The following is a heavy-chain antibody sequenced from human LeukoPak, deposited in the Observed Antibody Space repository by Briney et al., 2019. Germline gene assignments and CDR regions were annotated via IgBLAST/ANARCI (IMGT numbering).Heavy chain of an antibody. CDR2: IYYSGST. J-gene: IGHJ4*02. V-gene: IGHV4-30-4*01. CDR3: ARDHQGYFDY. Sequence: SETLSLTCTVCGGSISSGDYYWSWIRQPPGKCLEWIGYIYYSGSTYYNPSLKSRVTISVDTSKNQFSLKLSSVTAADTAVYYCARDHQGYFDYWGQGTLVTVSS. CDR1: GGSISSGDYY.